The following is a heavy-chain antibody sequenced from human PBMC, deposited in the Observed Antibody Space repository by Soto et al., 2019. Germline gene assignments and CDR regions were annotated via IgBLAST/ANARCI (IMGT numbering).Heavy chain of an antibody. V-gene: IGHV4-61*01. CDR3: ASSPRAAAGRGY. CDR1: GGSVTSTSYY. CDR2: IYDSGST. J-gene: IGHJ4*02. D-gene: IGHD6-13*01. Sequence: SETLSLTCTVSGGSVTSTSYYWFWIRQPPGMGLEWIGYIYDSGSTDYNPSLKSRVSISIDTSKNQFSLKLSSVTAADTAVYYCASSPRAAAGRGYWGQGTLVTVSS.